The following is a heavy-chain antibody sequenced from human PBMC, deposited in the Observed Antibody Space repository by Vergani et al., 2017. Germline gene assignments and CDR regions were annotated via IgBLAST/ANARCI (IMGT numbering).Heavy chain of an antibody. Sequence: QVQLVQSGAEVKKPGSSVKVSCKASGGTFSSYAISWVRQAPGQGLEWMGRIIPLFGTANYAQKFQGRVTITADKSTRPASMEVGSRSSEDTAVFYFARDFYSGCSSTSCPYGGYYFDYWGQGTLVTVSS. CDR1: GGTFSSYA. D-gene: IGHD2-2*01. V-gene: IGHV1-69*06. CDR2: IIPLFGTA. CDR3: ARDFYSGCSSTSCPYGGYYFDY. J-gene: IGHJ4*02.